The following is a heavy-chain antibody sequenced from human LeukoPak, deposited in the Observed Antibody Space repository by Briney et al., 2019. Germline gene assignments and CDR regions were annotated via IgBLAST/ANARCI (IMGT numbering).Heavy chain of an antibody. V-gene: IGHV1-2*02. CDR1: GYTFTGYF. CDR2: IKPNSGGT. Sequence: ASVKVSCKASGYTFTGYFMHWVRQAPGQGVEWMGWIKPNSGGTNYAQKFQGRVTMTRDTSISTAYMELSRLRSDDTAVYYCASSIVYCSSTSCYFNWGQGTLVTVAS. J-gene: IGHJ4*02. CDR3: ASSIVYCSSTSCYFN. D-gene: IGHD2-2*01.